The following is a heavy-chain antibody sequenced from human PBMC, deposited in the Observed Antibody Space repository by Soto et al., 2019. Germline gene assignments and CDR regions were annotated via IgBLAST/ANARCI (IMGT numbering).Heavy chain of an antibody. CDR1: GGYFSGYY. Sequence: SETLSLTCAVYGGYFSGYYWNWLRQPPGEGLEWIGKIDQSGSTNYNPSLKSRVTISVDTSKNQFSLKLSSVTAADTAVYYCARRYGSCFDYWGQGTLVTVSS. D-gene: IGHD5-18*01. CDR3: ARRYGSCFDY. J-gene: IGHJ4*02. V-gene: IGHV4-34*01. CDR2: IDQSGST.